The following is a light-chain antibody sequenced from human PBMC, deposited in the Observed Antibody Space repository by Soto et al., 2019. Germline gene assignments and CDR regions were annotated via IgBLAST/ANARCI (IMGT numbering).Light chain of an antibody. J-gene: IGKJ5*01. V-gene: IGKV3-15*01. CDR3: QQYNNWPPIT. Sequence: EIVITQSPATLSVSPGARAPLSCRASQSVSSNLAWYQQKPGQAPRLLIYGASTRATGIPARFSGTGSGTEFTLTISSLQSEDFAVYYCQQYNNWPPITFGQGTRLENK. CDR2: GAS. CDR1: QSVSSN.